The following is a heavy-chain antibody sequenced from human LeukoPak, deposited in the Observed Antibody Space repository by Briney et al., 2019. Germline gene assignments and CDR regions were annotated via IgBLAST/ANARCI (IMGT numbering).Heavy chain of an antibody. J-gene: IGHJ1*01. CDR1: GFYFSTYG. CDR2: ISYDGSNQ. D-gene: IGHD3-3*01. CDR3: AKGDFWNGLGEYFLY. V-gene: IGHV3-33*05. Sequence: PGGSLRLSCAASGFYFSTYGMFWVRQAPGKGLEWVGVISYDGSNQYYADSVKGRFTISRDNSKNTLYLQMDSLRAEDTAVYYCAKGDFWNGLGEYFLYWGQGILVTVSS.